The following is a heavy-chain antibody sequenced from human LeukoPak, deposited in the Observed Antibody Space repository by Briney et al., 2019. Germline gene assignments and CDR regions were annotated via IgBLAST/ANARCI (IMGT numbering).Heavy chain of an antibody. D-gene: IGHD2-2*01. CDR1: GFTFSSYS. J-gene: IGHJ4*02. V-gene: IGHV3-21*01. CDR2: ISSSSSYI. CDR3: ARGSSSCFDY. Sequence: GGSLRLSCAASGFTFSSYSMSWVRQAPGTGLEWVSSISSSSSYIYYADSVKGRFTISRDNAKNSLYLQMNSLRAEDTAVYYCARGSSSCFDYWGQGTLVTVSS.